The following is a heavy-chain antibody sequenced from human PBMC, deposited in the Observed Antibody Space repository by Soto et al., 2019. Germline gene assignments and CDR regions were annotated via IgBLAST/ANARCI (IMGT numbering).Heavy chain of an antibody. J-gene: IGHJ4*02. D-gene: IGHD3-10*01. V-gene: IGHV3-74*01. Sequence: EVQVVESGGASVQPGGSLRISCAASGFTFTSYWMHWVRQAPGKGLLWMSRIKGDETTSSYADSVKGRFTISRDNAKNTVYLQMNSLRAEDTAVYYCARGAFGSYYVDYWGQGTLVTVSS. CDR2: IKGDETTS. CDR1: GFTFTSYW. CDR3: ARGAFGSYYVDY.